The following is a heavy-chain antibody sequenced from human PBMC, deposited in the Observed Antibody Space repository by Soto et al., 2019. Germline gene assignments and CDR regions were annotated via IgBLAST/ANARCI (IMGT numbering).Heavy chain of an antibody. D-gene: IGHD2-2*01. CDR3: IKVYPRHCSSTSCSDAFDI. V-gene: IGHV3-30*18. CDR2: ISYDGSNK. Sequence: GGSLRLSCAASGFTFSSYGMHWVRQAPGKGLEWVSVISYDGSNKYYADSVKGRFTISRDNSKNTLYLQMNSLRAEDTAVYYCIKVYPRHCSSTSCSDAFDIWGQGTMVTVSS. J-gene: IGHJ3*02. CDR1: GFTFSSYG.